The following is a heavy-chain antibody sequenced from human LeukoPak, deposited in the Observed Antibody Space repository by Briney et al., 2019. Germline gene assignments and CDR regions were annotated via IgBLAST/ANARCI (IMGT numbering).Heavy chain of an antibody. J-gene: IGHJ3*01. V-gene: IGHV3-20*03. CDR1: GFNAGVNLDELG. CDR3: AREEGDGFDV. Sequence: GGSLRLSSAGSGFNAGVNLDELGMTWVRQAPGKGLEWVSGINWNGGSTGYADSVKGRFTISRDNAKNSLYLQMNSLRAEDAALYYCAREEGDGFDVWGQGTMVTVSS. CDR2: INWNGGST.